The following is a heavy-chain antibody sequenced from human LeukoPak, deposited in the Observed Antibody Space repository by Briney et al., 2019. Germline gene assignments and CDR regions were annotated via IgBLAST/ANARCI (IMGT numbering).Heavy chain of an antibody. CDR3: ARGGPRGDTAMVLTY. V-gene: IGHV1-46*01. CDR1: GGTFTSYY. Sequence: ASVKVSCKASGGTFTSYYMHWMRQPPGQGLEWMGIINPSGGSTSYAQKFQGRVTMTRDTSTSTAYMELSSLRSEDTAVYYCARGGPRGDTAMVLTYWGQGTLVTVSS. J-gene: IGHJ4*02. D-gene: IGHD5-18*01. CDR2: INPSGGST.